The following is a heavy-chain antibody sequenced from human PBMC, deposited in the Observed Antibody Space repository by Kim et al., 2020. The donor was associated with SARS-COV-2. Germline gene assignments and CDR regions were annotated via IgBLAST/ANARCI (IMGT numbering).Heavy chain of an antibody. J-gene: IGHJ5*02. V-gene: IGHV4-31*02. CDR3: ARGQLPSNWFDP. D-gene: IGHD2-2*01. Sequence: YCIPALKSRVTISVDTSKNQCSLKRSSVTAADTAVYYCARGQLPSNWFDPWGQGTLVTVSS.